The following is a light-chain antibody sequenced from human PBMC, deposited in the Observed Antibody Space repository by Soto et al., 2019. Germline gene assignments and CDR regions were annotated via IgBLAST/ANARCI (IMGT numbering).Light chain of an antibody. V-gene: IGKV3-20*01. Sequence: EVVLTQSPGTLSLSPGERATLSCRASQSVAANYLAWYQQKRGQAPRLLIYVASSRATGIPDRFSGSGSGTDFTLTISGLEPEDFSVYYCLQYGTAPLTCGPGTKVDIK. CDR3: LQYGTAPLT. CDR2: VAS. J-gene: IGKJ3*01. CDR1: QSVAANY.